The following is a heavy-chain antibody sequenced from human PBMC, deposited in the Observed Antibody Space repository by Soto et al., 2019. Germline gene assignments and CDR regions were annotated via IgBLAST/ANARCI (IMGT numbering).Heavy chain of an antibody. V-gene: IGHV5-51*01. CDR1: GYSFTSYW. J-gene: IGHJ3*01. CDR3: ANSYGAGALDV. D-gene: IGHD4-17*01. Sequence: VSLKISCKGSGYSFTSYWVVWVRQMPGKGLEWMGIIYPGDSDTRYSPSFQGQVTISADKSITTAYLHWSSLKASDTAMYYCANSYGAGALDVWGQGTMVTVSS. CDR2: IYPGDSDT.